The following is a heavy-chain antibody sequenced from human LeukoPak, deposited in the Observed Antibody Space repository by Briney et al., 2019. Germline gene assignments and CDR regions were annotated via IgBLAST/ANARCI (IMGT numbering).Heavy chain of an antibody. CDR2: INWNGGST. CDR1: GFTFDDYG. Sequence: GGSLRLSCAASGFTFDDYGMSWVRQAPGKGLEWVSHINWNGGSTGYADSVKGRFTISRDNAKNSLYLQMNSLRAEDTALYYCAKDTGYYYDSSNYWVWGQGTLVTVSS. J-gene: IGHJ4*02. D-gene: IGHD3-22*01. V-gene: IGHV3-20*04. CDR3: AKDTGYYYDSSNYWV.